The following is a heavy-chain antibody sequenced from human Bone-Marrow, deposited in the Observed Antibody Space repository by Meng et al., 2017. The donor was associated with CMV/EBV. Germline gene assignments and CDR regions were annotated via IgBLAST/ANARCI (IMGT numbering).Heavy chain of an antibody. CDR2: INPSGGST. CDR1: GYTFTSYY. D-gene: IGHD2-2*01. Sequence: ASVKVSCKASGYTFTSYYMHWVRQAPGQGLEWMGIINPSGGSTSYAQKFQDRVTLTRDTSTSTVYMELSSLRSEDTAVFYCARSLPGPKVEVVPAAKSTYYYYYGMDVWPMDLGHRLL. J-gene: IGHJ6*02. CDR3: ARSLPGPKVEVVPAAKSTYYYYYGMDV. V-gene: IGHV1-46*01.